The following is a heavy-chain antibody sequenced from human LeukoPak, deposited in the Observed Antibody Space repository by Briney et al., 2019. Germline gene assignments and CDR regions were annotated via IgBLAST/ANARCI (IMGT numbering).Heavy chain of an antibody. CDR3: ARDGAVVPAAKGYYYMDV. V-gene: IGHV4-59*01. J-gene: IGHJ6*03. Sequence: SETLSLTCTVSGGSISSYYWSWIRQPPGKGLEWIGYSYYSGSTNYNPSLKSRVTISVGTSKNQFSLKLSSVTAADTAVYYCARDGAVVPAAKGYYYMDVWGKGTTVTVSS. CDR1: GGSISSYY. D-gene: IGHD2-2*01. CDR2: SYYSGST.